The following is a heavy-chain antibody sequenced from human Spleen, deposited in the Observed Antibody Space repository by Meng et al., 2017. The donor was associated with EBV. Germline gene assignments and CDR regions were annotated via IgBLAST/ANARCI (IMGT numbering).Heavy chain of an antibody. CDR2: ISFDGSNT. CDR1: GLTLSRNG. Sequence: QVQLVESGGGVVQPGRSLILSCAASGLTLSRNGMHWVRQAPGKGLEWVAVISFDGSNTEYADSVKGRFTISRDNSKNTLDLQMNSLRTEDTAVYYCVEESSGWSNYFRDWGQGTLVTVYS. V-gene: IGHV3-30*18. D-gene: IGHD6-19*01. CDR3: VEESSGWSNYFRD. J-gene: IGHJ1*01.